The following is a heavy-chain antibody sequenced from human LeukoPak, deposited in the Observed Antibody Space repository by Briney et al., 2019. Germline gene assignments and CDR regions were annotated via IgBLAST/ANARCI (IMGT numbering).Heavy chain of an antibody. V-gene: IGHV4-38-2*02. CDR3: ARYGDYPYYFDY. Sequence: SETLSLTCTVSGYSISIGYYWGWIRQPPGKGLEWIGGVYHSGTTYYNPSLKSRVTISVDTSKNQFSLKLSSVTAADTAVYYCARYGDYPYYFDYWGQGTLVTVSS. D-gene: IGHD4-17*01. CDR2: VYHSGTT. J-gene: IGHJ4*02. CDR1: GYSISIGYY.